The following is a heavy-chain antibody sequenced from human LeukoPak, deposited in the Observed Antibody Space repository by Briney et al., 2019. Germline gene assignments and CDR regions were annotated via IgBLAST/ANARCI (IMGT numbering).Heavy chain of an antibody. Sequence: SQTLSLTCTVSGGSISSGDYYWSWIRQPPGKGLEWIGYIYYSGSTYYNPSLKSRVTISVDTSKNQFSLKLSSVTAADTAVYFCASKKDGNHFDYWGQGTLVTVSS. CDR2: IYYSGST. CDR1: GGSISSGDYY. J-gene: IGHJ4*02. CDR3: ASKKDGNHFDY. V-gene: IGHV4-30-4*01.